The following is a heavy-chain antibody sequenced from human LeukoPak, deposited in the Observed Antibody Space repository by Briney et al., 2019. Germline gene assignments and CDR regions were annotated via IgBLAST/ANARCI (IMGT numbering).Heavy chain of an antibody. CDR1: GFTFSGYS. CDR3: AREDSSGYYQYYFDY. J-gene: IGHJ4*02. CDR2: ISSSSSTI. D-gene: IGHD3-22*01. Sequence: PGGSLRLSCAASGFTFSGYSMNWVRQAPGKGLEWVSYISSSSSTIYYADSVKGRFTISRDNAKNSLYLQMNSLRAEDTAVYYCAREDSSGYYQYYFDYWGQGTLVTVSS. V-gene: IGHV3-48*01.